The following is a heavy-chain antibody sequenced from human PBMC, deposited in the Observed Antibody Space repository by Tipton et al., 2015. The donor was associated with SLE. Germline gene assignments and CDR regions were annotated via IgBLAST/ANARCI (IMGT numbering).Heavy chain of an antibody. V-gene: IGHV4-61*01. CDR2: IYYSGST. CDR1: GGSVSSGSYY. Sequence: TLSLTCTVSGGSVSSGSYYWSWIQQPPGKGLEWIGYIYYSGSTNYNPSLKSRVTISVDTSKNQFSLKLSSVTAADTAVYYCARDRRIAVATYWYFDLWGRGTLVTVSS. D-gene: IGHD6-19*01. CDR3: ARDRRIAVATYWYFDL. J-gene: IGHJ2*01.